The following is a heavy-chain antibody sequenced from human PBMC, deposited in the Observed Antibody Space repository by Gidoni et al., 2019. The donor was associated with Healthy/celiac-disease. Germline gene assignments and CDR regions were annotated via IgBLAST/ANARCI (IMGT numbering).Heavy chain of an antibody. V-gene: IGHV2-70*01. CDR2: IDWDDDK. CDR1: GFSLSTSGMC. Sequence: QVTLRESGPALVKPTQTLTLTCTFSGFSLSTSGMCVSWIRQPPGKALEWLALIDWDDDKYYSTSLKTRLTISKDTSKNQVVLTMTNMDPVDTATYYCARASGYCSSTSCYVDWFDPWGQGTLVTVSS. CDR3: ARASGYCSSTSCYVDWFDP. D-gene: IGHD2-2*01. J-gene: IGHJ5*02.